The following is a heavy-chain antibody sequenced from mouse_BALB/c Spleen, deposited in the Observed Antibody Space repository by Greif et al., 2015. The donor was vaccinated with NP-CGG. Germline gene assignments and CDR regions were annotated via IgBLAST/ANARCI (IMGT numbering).Heavy chain of an antibody. CDR2: IYPGSGST. CDR3: ARGARATAY. J-gene: IGHJ3*01. D-gene: IGHD3-1*01. V-gene: IGHV1-77*01. CDR1: GYTFTDYV. Sequence: QVQLQQSGPELVKPGASVKMSCKASGYTFTDYVISWVKQRTGQGLEWIGEIYPGSGSTYYNEKFKGKATLTADKSSNTAYMQLSSLTSEDSAVYFCARGARATAYWGQGTLVTVSA.